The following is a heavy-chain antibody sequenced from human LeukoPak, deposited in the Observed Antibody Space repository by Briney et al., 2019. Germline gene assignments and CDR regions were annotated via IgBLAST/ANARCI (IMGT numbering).Heavy chain of an antibody. CDR2: ISYDGSNK. Sequence: GGSLRLSCAASGFTFSSYGMHWVRQAPGKGLEWVAVISYDGSNKYYADSVKGRFTISRDNSKNTLYLQMNSLRAEDTAVYYCAKVQLLWFGELSTDAFDIWGQGTMVTVSS. V-gene: IGHV3-30*18. D-gene: IGHD3-10*01. CDR1: GFTFSSYG. CDR3: AKVQLLWFGELSTDAFDI. J-gene: IGHJ3*02.